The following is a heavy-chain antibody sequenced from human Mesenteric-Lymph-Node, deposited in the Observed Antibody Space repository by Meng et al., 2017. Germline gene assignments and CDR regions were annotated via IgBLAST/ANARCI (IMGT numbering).Heavy chain of an antibody. J-gene: IGHJ1*01. CDR3: TNDRLNH. CDR1: GFTFSMYW. Sequence: GESLKISCAASGFTFSMYWIYWVRQVPGKGLVWVSRVNGDGSTTNYADFVKDRFTISRDNAKNTVYLQMNSLRAEDTALYYCTNDRLNHWGQGALVTVSS. V-gene: IGHV3-74*01. CDR2: VNGDGSTT. D-gene: IGHD1-1*01.